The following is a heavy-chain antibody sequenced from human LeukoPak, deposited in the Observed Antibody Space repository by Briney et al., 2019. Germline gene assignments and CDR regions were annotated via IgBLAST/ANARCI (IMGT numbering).Heavy chain of an antibody. Sequence: GGSLRLSCAASGFTVSSNYMSWVRQAPGKGLEWVSVIYSGGSTYYADSVKGRFTISRDNSKNTLYLQMNSLRAEDTAVYYCAQIYYDFWSGYFGRTGWFDPWGQGTLVTVSS. CDR3: AQIYYDFWSGYFGRTGWFDP. V-gene: IGHV3-53*01. J-gene: IGHJ5*02. D-gene: IGHD3-3*01. CDR1: GFTVSSNY. CDR2: IYSGGST.